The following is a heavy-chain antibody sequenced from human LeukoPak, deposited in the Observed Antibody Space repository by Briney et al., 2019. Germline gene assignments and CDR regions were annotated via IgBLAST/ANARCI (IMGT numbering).Heavy chain of an antibody. CDR3: TIKGYCSSTSCSQLYYFDY. Sequence: ASVKVSCKASGYTFTSYGISWVRQAPGQGLEWMGWVSAYNGNTNYAQKFQGRVTMTTDTSTSTAYMELRSLRSDDTAVYYCTIKGYCSSTSCSQLYYFDYWGQGTLVTVSS. CDR2: VSAYNGNT. CDR1: GYTFTSYG. J-gene: IGHJ4*02. V-gene: IGHV1-18*01. D-gene: IGHD2-2*01.